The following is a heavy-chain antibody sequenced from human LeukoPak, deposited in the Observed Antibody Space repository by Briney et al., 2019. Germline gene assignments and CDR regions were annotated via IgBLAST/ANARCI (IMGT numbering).Heavy chain of an antibody. CDR3: VTDRRGILVRGTTFDY. D-gene: IGHD3-10*01. CDR1: GFTFSSYA. CDR2: ISSNGGST. J-gene: IGHJ4*02. V-gene: IGHV3-64D*06. Sequence: PGGSLRLSCSASGFTFSSYAMHWVRQAPGKGLEYVSAISSNGGSTYYADSVKGRFTISRDNSKNTLYLQMSSLRADDTAVYYCVTDRRGILVRGTTFDYWGQGTLVTVSS.